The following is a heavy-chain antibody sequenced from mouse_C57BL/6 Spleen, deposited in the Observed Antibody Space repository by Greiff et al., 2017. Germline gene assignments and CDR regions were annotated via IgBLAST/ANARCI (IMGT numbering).Heavy chain of an antibody. J-gene: IGHJ4*01. Sequence: EVQLQQSVAELVRPGASVKLSCTASGFNIKNTYMHWVKQRPEQGLEWIGRIDPATGNTKYAPKFQGKATITADTSSNTAYLQLRSLTSEDTAIYYCARGYGSSGRAMDCWGQGASGTVSS. CDR3: ARGYGSSGRAMDC. D-gene: IGHD1-1*01. CDR1: GFNIKNTY. CDR2: IDPATGNT. V-gene: IGHV14-3*01.